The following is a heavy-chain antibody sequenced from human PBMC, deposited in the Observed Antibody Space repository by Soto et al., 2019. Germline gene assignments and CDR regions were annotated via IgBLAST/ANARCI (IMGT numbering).Heavy chain of an antibody. CDR3: AITRPLVGRLLLEPRIDRCDI. CDR1: GYSVCSAYY. V-gene: IGHV4-38-2*01. J-gene: IGHJ3*02. Sequence: PSGPRSVTGVVCGYSVCSAYYWGWIRQPPWRWLEWIGSISDGGRSSYNPSLKSRLTISMDTSKNQFSLRLRSVTAADTAVYYCAITRPLVGRLLLEPRIDRCDILRQETMFT. CDR2: ISDGGRS. D-gene: IGHD3-22*01.